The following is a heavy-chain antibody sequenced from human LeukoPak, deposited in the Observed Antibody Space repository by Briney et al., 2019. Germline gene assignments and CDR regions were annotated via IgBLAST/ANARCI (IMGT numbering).Heavy chain of an antibody. CDR2: ISSIGSTM. Sequence: GGSLRLSCAASGFTFSSYNMNWVRQAPGKGLEWVSYISSIGSTMYYADSVKGRFTISRDNTKNSLYLQMNSLRAADTAVYYRARRETMGSYNMDFWGQGTLVTVSS. CDR1: GFTFSSYN. J-gene: IGHJ4*02. D-gene: IGHD3-10*01. CDR3: ARRETMGSYNMDF. V-gene: IGHV3-48*04.